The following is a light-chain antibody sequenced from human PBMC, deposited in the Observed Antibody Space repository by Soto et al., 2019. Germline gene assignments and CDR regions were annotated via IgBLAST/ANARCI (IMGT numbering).Light chain of an antibody. CDR2: EAS. Sequence: DIQMTQSPSTLSASVGDRVTITCRASQSISSWLAWYQQKPGKAPKLLIYEASSLESGVPARFSGSGSGTEFTLTISSLEAEDFAVYYCQQRSNWAITFGQGTRLEIK. J-gene: IGKJ5*01. CDR3: QQRSNWAIT. CDR1: QSISSW. V-gene: IGKV1-5*01.